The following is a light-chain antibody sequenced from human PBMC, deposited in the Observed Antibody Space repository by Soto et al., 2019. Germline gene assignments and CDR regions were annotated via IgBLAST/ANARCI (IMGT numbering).Light chain of an antibody. J-gene: IGKJ1*01. V-gene: IGKV1-39*01. Sequence: DIQMTQSPSSLSASVGDRVTITGRASQSISTYLNWYQQKPGKAPQLLMYAASSLQRGVPPRFSGSGSGTDFTLTISSVQSEDFATYYCQQSYTTPWTFGQGTKVEIK. CDR1: QSISTY. CDR3: QQSYTTPWT. CDR2: AAS.